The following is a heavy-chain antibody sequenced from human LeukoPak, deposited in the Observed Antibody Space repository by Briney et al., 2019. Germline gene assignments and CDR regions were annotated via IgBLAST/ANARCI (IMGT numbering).Heavy chain of an antibody. J-gene: IGHJ4*02. V-gene: IGHV3-30*02. CDR3: AKGNLRFLEWLLSRHFDY. CDR2: IRYDGSNK. Sequence: GGSLRLSCAASGFTSSSYGMHWVRQAPGKGLEWVAFIRYDGSNKYYADSVKGRFTISRDNSKNTLYLQMNSLRAEDTAVYYCAKGNLRFLEWLLSRHFDYWGQGTLVTVSS. CDR1: GFTSSSYG. D-gene: IGHD3-3*01.